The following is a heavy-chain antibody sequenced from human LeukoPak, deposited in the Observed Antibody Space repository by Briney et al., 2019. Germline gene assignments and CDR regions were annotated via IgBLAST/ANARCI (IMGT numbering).Heavy chain of an antibody. J-gene: IGHJ4*02. Sequence: GESLKISCKGSGYTFNNYWIAWVRQMPGKGLEWMGIVYPGDSDTKYSPSFQGQVTISVDKSISTAYLQWHSLKASDTAMFYCARQSVSNNYFDYWGQGTLVTVSS. D-gene: IGHD5/OR15-5a*01. CDR1: GYTFNNYW. CDR3: ARQSVSNNYFDY. V-gene: IGHV5-51*01. CDR2: VYPGDSDT.